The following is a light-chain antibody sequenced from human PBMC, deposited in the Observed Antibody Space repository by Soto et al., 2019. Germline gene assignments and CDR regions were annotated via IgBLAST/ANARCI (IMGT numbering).Light chain of an antibody. J-gene: IGKJ4*02. V-gene: IGKV3-20*01. CDR3: HQYAVSPLT. CDR1: QSVGRNY. CDR2: DAS. Sequence: EIVLTQSPGTLSLSPGDSATLSCSASQSVGRNYLAWFQHKPDQAPRLLIYDASNRATGVPDRFSGSGSGTDFTLSVTRLEPEDFAVYYCHQYAVSPLTFGGGTTVEIK.